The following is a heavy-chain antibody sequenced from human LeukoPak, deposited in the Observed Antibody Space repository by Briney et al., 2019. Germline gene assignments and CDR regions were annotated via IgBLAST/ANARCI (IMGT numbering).Heavy chain of an antibody. CDR3: ARESDYYDSSASGAFDI. D-gene: IGHD3-22*01. J-gene: IGHJ3*02. CDR1: GGTFSSYA. CDR2: IIPIFGTA. V-gene: IGHV1-69*05. Sequence: GASVKVSCKASGGTFSSYAISWVRQAPGQGLEWMGGIIPIFGTANYAQKFQGRVTITTDESTSTAYMELSSLRSEDTAVYYCARESDYYDSSASGAFDIWGQGTMVTVSS.